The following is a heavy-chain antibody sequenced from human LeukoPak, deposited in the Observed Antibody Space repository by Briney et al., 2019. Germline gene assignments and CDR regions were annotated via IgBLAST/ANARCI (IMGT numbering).Heavy chain of an antibody. D-gene: IGHD6-19*01. J-gene: IGHJ4*02. V-gene: IGHV3-30*18. CDR1: GFTFSSYG. Sequence: GGSLRLSCEASGFTFSSYGMHWVRQAPGKGLEWVAVISYDGSNKYYADSVKGRFTISRDNSKNTLYLQMNSLRAEDTAVYYCAKDRGSGWVFDYWGQGTLVTVSS. CDR2: ISYDGSNK. CDR3: AKDRGSGWVFDY.